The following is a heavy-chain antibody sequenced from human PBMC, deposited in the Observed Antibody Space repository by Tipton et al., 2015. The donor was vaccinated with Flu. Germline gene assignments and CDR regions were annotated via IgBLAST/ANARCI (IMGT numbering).Heavy chain of an antibody. CDR1: GYGFSNYY. J-gene: IGHJ3*02. CDR3: VRSRITGTPGI. CDR2: VDPGDSET. Sequence: VQLVQSGAELKKPGESLKISCRGFGYGFSNYYIGWVRQMPGKGLEWMGIVDPGDSETRYSPSFQGQVTISVDKSISTAYLQWSSLKASDTAMYYCVRSRITGTPGIWGQGTMVIVSS. V-gene: IGHV5-51*03. D-gene: IGHD1-20*01.